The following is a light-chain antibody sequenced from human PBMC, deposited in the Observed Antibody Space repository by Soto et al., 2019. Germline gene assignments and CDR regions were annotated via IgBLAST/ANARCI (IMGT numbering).Light chain of an antibody. CDR2: ANN. V-gene: IGLV1-40*01. CDR1: SSNIGAGYD. J-gene: IGLJ3*02. Sequence: QPVLTQPPSVSGAPGQRVTISCSGSSSNIGAGYDVHWYQQLPGTAPKLLISANNIRPSGVPDRFSGSKSGTSASLAITGLQAEDEAEYYCQSYDSSLSGSGVFGGGTKLTVL. CDR3: QSYDSSLSGSGV.